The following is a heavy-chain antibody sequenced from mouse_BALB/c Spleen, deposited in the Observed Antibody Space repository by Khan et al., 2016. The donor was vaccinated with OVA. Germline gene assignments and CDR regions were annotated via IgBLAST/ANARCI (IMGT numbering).Heavy chain of an antibody. CDR1: GFTFSSYG. CDR2: ISSGGSYT. CDR3: ARHRYYGSRPWFAY. Sequence: EVKLVESGGDLVKPGGSLKLSCAASGFTFSSYGMSWVRQTPDKRLEWVATISSGGSYTYYPDSVKGRFTISRDNAKNTLYLQMSSLKSEDTAMYYCARHRYYGSRPWFAYWGQGTLVTVSA. D-gene: IGHD1-1*01. V-gene: IGHV5-6*01. J-gene: IGHJ3*01.